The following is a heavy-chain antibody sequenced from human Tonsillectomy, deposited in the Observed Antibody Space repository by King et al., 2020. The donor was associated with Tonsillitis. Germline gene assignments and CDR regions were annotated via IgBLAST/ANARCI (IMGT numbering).Heavy chain of an antibody. CDR2: IYSGGST. CDR1: GFTVSDNY. V-gene: IGHV3-66*01. J-gene: IGHJ5*02. CDR3: ARDGPQRPLTSP. Sequence: VQLVESGGGLVQPGGSLRLSCAASGFTVSDNYIGWVRQAPGKGLEWVSVIYSGGSTYYADSVKDRFTISRDISKNTVYLRMTSLRAEDMAVYYCARDGPQRPLTSPWGQGTLVTVSS.